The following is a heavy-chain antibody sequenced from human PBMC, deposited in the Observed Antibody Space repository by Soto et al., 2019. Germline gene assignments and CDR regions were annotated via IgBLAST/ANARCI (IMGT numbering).Heavy chain of an antibody. D-gene: IGHD3-9*01. CDR2: IYYSGST. V-gene: IGHV4-31*02. J-gene: IGHJ6*03. CDR1: GGSISRGGYY. CDR3: ARGGAGYFDWTTSPPLYYYYYMDV. Sequence: SETLSLTCTVSGGSISRGGYYWIWIRQHPGKGLEWIGYIYYSGSTYYNPSLKSRVTISVDTSKNQFSLKLSSVTAADTAVYYCARGGAGYFDWTTSPPLYYYYYMDVWGKGTTVTVSS.